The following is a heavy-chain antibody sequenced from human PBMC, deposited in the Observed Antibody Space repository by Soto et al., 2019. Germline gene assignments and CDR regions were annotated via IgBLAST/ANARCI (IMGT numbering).Heavy chain of an antibody. CDR1: GYTFTSYG. CDR3: ARLGVSHPLPRFYYYYYYMDV. D-gene: IGHD6-6*01. V-gene: IGHV1-18*01. CDR2: ISAYNGNT. Sequence: ASVKVSCKASGYTFTSYGISWVRQAPGQGLEWMGWISAYNGNTNYAQKLQGRVTMTTDTSTSTAYMELRSLRSDDTAVYYCARLGVSHPLPRFYYYYYYMDVWGKGTTVTVSS. J-gene: IGHJ6*03.